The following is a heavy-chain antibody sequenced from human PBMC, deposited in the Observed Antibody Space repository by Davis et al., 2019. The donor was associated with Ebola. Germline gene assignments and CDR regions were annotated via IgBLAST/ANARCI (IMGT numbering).Heavy chain of an antibody. CDR2: INAGNGNT. J-gene: IGHJ6*02. Sequence: ASVKVSCKASGYTFTSYAMHWVRQAPGQRLEWMGWINAGNGNTKYSQKFQGRVTITRDTSASTAYMELSSLRSEDTAVYYCARTGNYGALYYYGIDVWGQGTTVTVSS. CDR1: GYTFTSYA. CDR3: ARTGNYGALYYYGIDV. V-gene: IGHV1-3*01. D-gene: IGHD4-17*01.